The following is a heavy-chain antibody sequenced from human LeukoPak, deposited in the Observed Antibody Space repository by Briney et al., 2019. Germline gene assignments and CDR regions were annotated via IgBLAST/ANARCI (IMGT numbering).Heavy chain of an antibody. CDR2: IYYSGST. CDR3: ARLYGSGSPNDY. J-gene: IGHJ4*02. Sequence: SETLSLTCTVSGGSISSRSYYWGWIRQPPGKGLEWIGSIYYSGSTYYNPSLESRVTISVDTSKNQFSLKLSSVTAADTAVYYCARLYGSGSPNDYWGQGTLVTVSS. CDR1: GGSISSRSYY. D-gene: IGHD3-10*01. V-gene: IGHV4-39*07.